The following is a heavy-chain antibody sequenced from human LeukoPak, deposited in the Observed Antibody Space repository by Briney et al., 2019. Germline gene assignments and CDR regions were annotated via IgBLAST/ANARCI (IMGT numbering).Heavy chain of an antibody. CDR1: GGSISSYY. CDR2: IYYSGST. D-gene: IGHD6-19*01. Sequence: SETLSLTCTVSGGSISSYYWGWIRQPPGKGLEWIGSIYYSGSTYYNPSLKSRVTISVDTSKNQFSLKLSSVTAADTAVYYCARHAQWLVDYWGQGTLVTVSS. J-gene: IGHJ4*02. CDR3: ARHAQWLVDY. V-gene: IGHV4-39*01.